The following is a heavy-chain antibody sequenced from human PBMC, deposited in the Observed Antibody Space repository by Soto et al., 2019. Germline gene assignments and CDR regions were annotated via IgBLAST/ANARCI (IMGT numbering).Heavy chain of an antibody. Sequence: SVKVSCKASGGTFSSYAISWVRQAPGQGLEWMGGIIPIFGTANYAQKFQGRVTITSDQSTSTAYMELSSLRSEETAVYYCASIIGVRPYYYDSSGYFLPFDPWGQGTLVTVSS. CDR2: IIPIFGTA. D-gene: IGHD3-22*01. CDR1: GGTFSSYA. CDR3: ASIIGVRPYYYDSSGYFLPFDP. J-gene: IGHJ5*02. V-gene: IGHV1-69*13.